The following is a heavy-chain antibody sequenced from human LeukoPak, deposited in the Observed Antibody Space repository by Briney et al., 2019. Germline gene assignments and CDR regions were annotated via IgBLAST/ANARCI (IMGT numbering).Heavy chain of an antibody. J-gene: IGHJ1*01. D-gene: IGHD5-18*01. Sequence: GGSPRLSCAATGFTFSTYGMHWVRQAPGKGLEWVAVISYDGNNKYYAESVKGRFTISRDSSKNTLYLQMNSLRAEDTAVYYCAKEQHSEYFQYWGQGTLVTVSS. V-gene: IGHV3-30*18. CDR3: AKEQHSEYFQY. CDR2: ISYDGNNK. CDR1: GFTFSTYG.